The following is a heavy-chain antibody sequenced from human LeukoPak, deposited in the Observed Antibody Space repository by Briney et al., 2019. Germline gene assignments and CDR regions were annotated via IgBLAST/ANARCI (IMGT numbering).Heavy chain of an antibody. V-gene: IGHV4-61*01. D-gene: IGHD2-15*01. CDR2: IYYSGST. CDR3: ARHTNCSGGSCYSGFDY. CDR1: GGSVSSGSYY. Sequence: PSETLSLTCTVSGGSVSSGSYYWSWIRQPPGKGLEWIGYIYYSGSTKYNPSLKSRVTISVDTSKNQFSLKLSSVTAADTAVYYCARHTNCSGGSCYSGFDYWGQGTLVTVSS. J-gene: IGHJ4*02.